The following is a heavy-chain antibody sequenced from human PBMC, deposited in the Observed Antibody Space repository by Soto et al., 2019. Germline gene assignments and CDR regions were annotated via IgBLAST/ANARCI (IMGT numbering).Heavy chain of an antibody. Sequence: ASVKVSCKASGYTFTSYDINWVRQATGQGLEWMGWMNPNSGNTGYAQKFQGRVTMTRNTSISTAYMELSSLRSEDTAVYYCARGLSYDFWSGYYLNFDYWDQGTLVTVSS. V-gene: IGHV1-8*01. CDR3: ARGLSYDFWSGYYLNFDY. D-gene: IGHD3-3*01. CDR1: GYTFTSYD. CDR2: MNPNSGNT. J-gene: IGHJ4*02.